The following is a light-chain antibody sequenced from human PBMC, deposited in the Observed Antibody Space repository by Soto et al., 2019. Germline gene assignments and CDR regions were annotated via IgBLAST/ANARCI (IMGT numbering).Light chain of an antibody. J-gene: IGLJ2*01. CDR1: SSDVGGYIY. V-gene: IGLV2-14*01. CDR2: QLT. CDR3: SSYTTSSTVV. Sequence: QSALTQPASVSGSPGQSITISCTGTSSDVGGYIYVSWYQQHPGKAPKLIIYQLTNRPSGVSNRFSGSKSGNTASLTISGLQAEDEAAYYCSSYTTSSTVVFGGGTKVTVL.